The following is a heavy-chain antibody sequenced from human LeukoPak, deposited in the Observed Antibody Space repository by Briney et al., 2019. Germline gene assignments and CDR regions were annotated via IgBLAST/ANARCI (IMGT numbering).Heavy chain of an antibody. CDR1: GFIFSDHY. CDR2: TRNEANIYTT. D-gene: IGHD5-18*01. J-gene: IGHJ4*02. Sequence: PGGSLRLSCAASGFIFSDHYMDWVRQAPGKGLEWVGRTRNEANIYTTKYAASVKGRFTISRDDSKNSLYLQMNSLKTEDTAVYYCARGRNRDTAMSDFGYWGQGTLVTVSS. V-gene: IGHV3-72*01. CDR3: ARGRNRDTAMSDFGY.